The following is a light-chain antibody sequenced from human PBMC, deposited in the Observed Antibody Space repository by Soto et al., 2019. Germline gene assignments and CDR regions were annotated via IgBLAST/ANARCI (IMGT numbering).Light chain of an antibody. CDR2: LGS. CDR3: MQALQAPLT. Sequence: DIVVTQSPLSLPVTPGEPASISCRSSQSLVHSNGYNYLDWYLQKPGQSPQLLIYLGSNRASGVPDRFSGSGSGTDFTLKISRVEAEDVGLYYCMQALQAPLTFGQGTKVDIK. V-gene: IGKV2-28*01. J-gene: IGKJ1*01. CDR1: QSLVHSNGYNY.